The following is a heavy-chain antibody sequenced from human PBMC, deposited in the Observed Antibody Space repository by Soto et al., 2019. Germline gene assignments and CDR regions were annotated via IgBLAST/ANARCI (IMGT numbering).Heavy chain of an antibody. CDR1: GGSISSYY. CDR2: IYYSGST. V-gene: IGHV4-59*01. CDR3: ARDRHPMVRGVTNVPYNWFDP. D-gene: IGHD3-10*01. J-gene: IGHJ5*02. Sequence: SETLSLTCTVSGGSISSYYWSWIRQPPGKGLEWIGYIYYSGSTNYNPSLKSRVTISVDTSKNQFSLKLSSVTAADTAVYYCARDRHPMVRGVTNVPYNWFDPWGQGTLVTVSS.